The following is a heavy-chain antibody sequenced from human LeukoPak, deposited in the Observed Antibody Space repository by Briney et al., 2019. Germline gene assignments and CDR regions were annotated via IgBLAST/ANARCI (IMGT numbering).Heavy chain of an antibody. CDR2: MNPNSGNT. V-gene: IGHV1-8*03. Sequence: ASVKVSCKASGYTFTSYDINWVRQATGQGLEWMGWMNPNSGNTGYAQKFQGRVTITRNTSISTAYMELSSLRSEDTAVYYCARASTWVNWFDPWGQGTLVTVSS. CDR3: ARASTWVNWFDP. CDR1: GYTFTSYD. J-gene: IGHJ5*02. D-gene: IGHD1-26*01.